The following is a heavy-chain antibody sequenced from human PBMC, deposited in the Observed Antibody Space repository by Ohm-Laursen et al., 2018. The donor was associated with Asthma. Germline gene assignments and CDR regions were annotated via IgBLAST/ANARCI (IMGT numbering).Heavy chain of an antibody. CDR3: ARCGVGATRCFDY. D-gene: IGHD1-26*01. V-gene: IGHV3-30-3*01. J-gene: IGHJ4*02. Sequence: SLRLSCAASGFTFSSYAMHWVRQAPGKGLEWVAVISYDGSNKYYADSVKGRFTISRDNSKSTLFLQMSSLRPEDTAVYYCARCGVGATRCFDYWGQGTLVTVSS. CDR2: ISYDGSNK. CDR1: GFTFSSYA.